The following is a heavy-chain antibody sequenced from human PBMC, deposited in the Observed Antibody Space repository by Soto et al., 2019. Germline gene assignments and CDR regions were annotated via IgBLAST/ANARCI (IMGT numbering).Heavy chain of an antibody. J-gene: IGHJ4*02. CDR3: AGSGDIVPDY. V-gene: IGHV4-39*01. D-gene: IGHD2-15*01. Sequence: SETLSLTCTVSVGSISSYYWGWIRQPPGKGLEWIGSIYYSGSTYYNPSLKSRVTISVDTSKNQFSLKLSSVTAADTAVYYCAGSGDIVPDYWGQGTLVTSPQ. CDR2: IYYSGST. CDR1: VGSISSYY.